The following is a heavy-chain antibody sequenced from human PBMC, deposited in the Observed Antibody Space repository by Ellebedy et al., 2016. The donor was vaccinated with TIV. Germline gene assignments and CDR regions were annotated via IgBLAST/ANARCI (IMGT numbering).Heavy chain of an antibody. Sequence: PGGSLRLSCAASGFTFSSSWMSWVRLTPGKGLEWVANTRPDGSDKYYAVSVKGRFTISRDNAKNSLYLQMNSLRVEDTAVYFCARDLSSGRYWDFWGLGTLVTVSS. J-gene: IGHJ4*02. CDR1: GFTFSSSW. V-gene: IGHV3-7*03. CDR3: ARDLSSGRYWDF. CDR2: TRPDGSDK. D-gene: IGHD1-26*01.